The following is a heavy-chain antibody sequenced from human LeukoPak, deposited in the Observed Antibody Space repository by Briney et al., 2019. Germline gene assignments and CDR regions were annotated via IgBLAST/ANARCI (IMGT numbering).Heavy chain of an antibody. Sequence: PSETLSLTCTVSGASMFSHYWSWLRQTPGKGLEWIGKIYLVDDTTKYNPSLGGRVNISVDTSRNQFSLHLSHVTAADTAVYYCARSGGSSAYYSFWGQGTLVTVSS. D-gene: IGHD3-22*01. CDR2: IYLVDDTT. CDR1: GASMFSHY. J-gene: IGHJ4*02. CDR3: ARSGGSSAYYSF. V-gene: IGHV4-59*11.